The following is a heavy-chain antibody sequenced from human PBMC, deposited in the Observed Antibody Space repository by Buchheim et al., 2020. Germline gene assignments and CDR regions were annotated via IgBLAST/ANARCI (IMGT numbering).Heavy chain of an antibody. Sequence: EVQLVESGGDLAQPGGSLRLSCAVSGFTFSRAAMTWVRQAPGKGLQWVSSIDIGGDKTYYADSVEGRFSISRDNSKSTLYLQMNSLRAEDTAVYYCAKEIRPNDYWGQGTL. CDR3: AKEIRPNDY. CDR1: GFTFSRAA. J-gene: IGHJ4*02. V-gene: IGHV3-23*04. CDR2: IDIGGDKT. D-gene: IGHD1-1*01.